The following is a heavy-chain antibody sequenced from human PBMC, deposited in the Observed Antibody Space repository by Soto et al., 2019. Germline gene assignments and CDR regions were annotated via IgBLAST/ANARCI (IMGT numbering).Heavy chain of an antibody. Sequence: SETLSLTCTVSGGSISSYYWSWIRQPPGKGLEWIGYIYYSGSTNYNPSLKSRVTISVDTSKNQFSLKLSSVTAADTAVYYCARESFVVVPAAMYYFDYWGQGTLVTVSS. CDR2: IYYSGST. D-gene: IGHD2-2*01. CDR1: GGSISSYY. J-gene: IGHJ4*02. CDR3: ARESFVVVPAAMYYFDY. V-gene: IGHV4-59*01.